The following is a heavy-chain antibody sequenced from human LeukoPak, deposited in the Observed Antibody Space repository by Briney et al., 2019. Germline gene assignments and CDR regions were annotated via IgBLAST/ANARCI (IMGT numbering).Heavy chain of an antibody. V-gene: IGHV3-23*01. CDR1: GFTFSSYA. CDR2: FSGSGGST. D-gene: IGHD3-22*01. CDR3: AKGVVVIWGPFDY. J-gene: IGHJ4*02. Sequence: GGSLRLSCAASGFTFSSYAMSWVRQAPGKGLEWVSAFSGSGGSTYYADSVKGRFTISRDNSKNTLYLQMNSLRAEDTAVYYCAKGVVVIWGPFDYWGQGTLVTVSS.